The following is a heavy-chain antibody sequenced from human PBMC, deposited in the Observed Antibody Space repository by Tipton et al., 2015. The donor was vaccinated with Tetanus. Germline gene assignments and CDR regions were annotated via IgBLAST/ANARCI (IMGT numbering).Heavy chain of an antibody. Sequence: TLSLTCTVSGGSISSGGYYWSWIRQHPGKGLEWIGDIYYSGSTYYNPSPKSRVTLSVDTSKNQFSLKLNSVTAADTAVYYCARDQARGARGWNYFDYWGQGTLVTVSS. V-gene: IGHV4-31*03. CDR3: ARDQARGARGWNYFDY. J-gene: IGHJ4*02. D-gene: IGHD1-26*01. CDR2: IYYSGST. CDR1: GGSISSGGYY.